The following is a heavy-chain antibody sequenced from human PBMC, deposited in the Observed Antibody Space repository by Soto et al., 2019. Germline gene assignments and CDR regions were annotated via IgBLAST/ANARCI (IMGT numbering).Heavy chain of an antibody. CDR3: ASLGYCSGGSCYSHY. CDR2: ISSSSSYI. J-gene: IGHJ4*02. D-gene: IGHD2-15*01. V-gene: IGHV3-21*01. CDR1: GFTFSSYS. Sequence: GGSLRLSCAASGFTFSSYSMNWVRQAPGKGLEWVSSISSSSSYIYYADSVKGRFTISRDNAKNSLYLQMNSLRAEDTAVYYCASLGYCSGGSCYSHYWGQGTLVTVSS.